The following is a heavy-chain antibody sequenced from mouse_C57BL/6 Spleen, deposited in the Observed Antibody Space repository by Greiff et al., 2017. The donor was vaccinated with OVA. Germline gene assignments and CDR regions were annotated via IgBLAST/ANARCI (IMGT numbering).Heavy chain of an antibody. D-gene: IGHD2-3*01. CDR1: GYTFTDYE. J-gene: IGHJ2*01. Sequence: QVQLQQSGAELVRPGASVTLSCKASGYTFTDYEMHWVKQTPVHGLEWIGAIDPETGGTAYNQKFKGKAILTADKSSSTAYMELRSLTSDDSAVYYCTIFDGYYNFDYWGQGTTLTVSS. CDR2: IDPETGGT. V-gene: IGHV1-15*01. CDR3: TIFDGYYNFDY.